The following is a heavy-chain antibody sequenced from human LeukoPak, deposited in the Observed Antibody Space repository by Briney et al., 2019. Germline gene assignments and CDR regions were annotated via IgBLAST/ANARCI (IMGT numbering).Heavy chain of an antibody. CDR1: GFTFNNYW. D-gene: IGHD3-9*01. CDR2: INGDGKST. J-gene: IGHJ4*02. CDR3: ARGSNFDWLLN. Sequence: GGSLRRSCAASGFTFNNYWMHWVRQAPGKGLVWVSRINGDGKSTTYADSVKGRFTISRDNAKNTLYLQMNSLRVEDTALYYCARGSNFDWLLNWGQGTLVTVSS. V-gene: IGHV3-74*01.